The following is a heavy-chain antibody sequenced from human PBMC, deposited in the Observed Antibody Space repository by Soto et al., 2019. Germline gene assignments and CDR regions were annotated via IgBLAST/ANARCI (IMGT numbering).Heavy chain of an antibody. D-gene: IGHD3-10*01. J-gene: IGHJ3*02. CDR2: INTGKGNT. Sequence: QVQFVQSGAEVKKPGASVKVSCKASGYNFTTYAIHWVRQAPGQRLEWMGWINTGKGNTKYSQKFQGRVTITRDTSASTAYMDLSSRRSGDTGVYYCARDPWGGAVDAFDIWGQGTMVTVSS. CDR3: ARDPWGGAVDAFDI. CDR1: GYNFTTYA. V-gene: IGHV1-3*04.